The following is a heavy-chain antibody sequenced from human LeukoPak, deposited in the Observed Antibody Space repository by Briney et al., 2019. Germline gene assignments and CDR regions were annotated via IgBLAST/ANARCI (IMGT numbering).Heavy chain of an antibody. CDR1: GYSITRGSY. CDR2: IYHSGST. CDR3: ASYSSSSVAWDYFDY. J-gene: IGHJ4*02. D-gene: IGHD6-6*01. Sequence: SETLSLTCTVSGYSITRGSYWGWIRQPPGKGLEWIANIYHSGSTYYNPSLKSRVTISVDTSKNQFSLKLSSVTAADTAVYYCASYSSSSVAWDYFDYWGQGTLVTVSS. V-gene: IGHV4-38-2*02.